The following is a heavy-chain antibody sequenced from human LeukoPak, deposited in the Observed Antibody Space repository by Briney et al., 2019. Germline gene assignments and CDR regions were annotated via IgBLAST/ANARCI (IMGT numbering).Heavy chain of an antibody. J-gene: IGHJ3*02. D-gene: IGHD2-15*01. Sequence: PSETLSLTCTVSGGSISSYYWSWIRQPAGKGLEWIGRIYTSESTNYNPSLKSRVTMSVDTSKNQFSLKLSSVTAADTAVYYCARDFRCSGGSCYSDAFDIWGQGTMVTVSS. CDR2: IYTSEST. CDR1: GGSISSYY. V-gene: IGHV4-4*07. CDR3: ARDFRCSGGSCYSDAFDI.